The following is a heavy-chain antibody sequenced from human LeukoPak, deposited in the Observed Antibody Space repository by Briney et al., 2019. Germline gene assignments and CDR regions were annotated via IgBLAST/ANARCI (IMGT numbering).Heavy chain of an antibody. D-gene: IGHD1-26*01. V-gene: IGHV3-74*01. Sequence: GGSLRLSCAASAFTFSTYWMHRVRQVPGKGLEWVSRINGDESSTNYADSVKGRFTISRDNAKDTLYLHLNSLTAEDTAVYYCARGAKWAYYFDYWGQGTLVTVSS. CDR3: ARGAKWAYYFDY. J-gene: IGHJ4*02. CDR1: AFTFSTYW. CDR2: INGDESST.